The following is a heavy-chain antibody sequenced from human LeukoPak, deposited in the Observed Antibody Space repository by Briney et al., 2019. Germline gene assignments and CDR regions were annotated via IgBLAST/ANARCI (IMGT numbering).Heavy chain of an antibody. V-gene: IGHV4-39*07. CDR2: IYYSGST. Sequence: SETLSLTCTVSGGSISSSSYYWGWIRQPPGKGLEWLGSIYYSGSTYYNPSLKSRVTISVDTSKNQFSLKLSSVTAADTAVYYCASLSYNWNYVCWGQGTLVTVSS. J-gene: IGHJ4*02. D-gene: IGHD1-7*01. CDR1: GGSISSSSYY. CDR3: ASLSYNWNYVC.